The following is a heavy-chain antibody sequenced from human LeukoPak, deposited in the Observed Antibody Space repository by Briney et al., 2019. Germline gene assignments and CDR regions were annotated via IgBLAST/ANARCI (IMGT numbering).Heavy chain of an antibody. V-gene: IGHV4-4*09. J-gene: IGHJ4*02. CDR2: IHTDGST. Sequence: SETLSLTCTVSGGSVSGVYWNWIRQPPRKGLEWLGYIHTDGSTSFNASLRSRLTFSIDTSKNQVSLRLSYVTATDTAVYYCARRRGGWGEGEFDYWGQGTPVTVST. D-gene: IGHD3-16*01. CDR1: GGSVSGVY. CDR3: ARRRGGWGEGEFDY.